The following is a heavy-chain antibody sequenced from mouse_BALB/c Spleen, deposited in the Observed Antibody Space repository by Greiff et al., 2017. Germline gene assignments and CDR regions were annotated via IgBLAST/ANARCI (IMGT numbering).Heavy chain of an antibody. CDR2: SRHKANDSTT. D-gene: IGHD2-10*02. V-gene: IGHV7-1*02. Sequence: DVLLVESGGGLVQPGGSLRLSCAASGFTFTDYYMDWVRQPPGKRLEWIGASRHKANDSTTEYSASVKGRFIVSRDTSQSILYLQMNALRAEDTANDYCARDAGYDYNAMDYWGQGTSVTVSS. CDR3: ARDAGYDYNAMDY. J-gene: IGHJ4*01. CDR1: GFTFTDYY.